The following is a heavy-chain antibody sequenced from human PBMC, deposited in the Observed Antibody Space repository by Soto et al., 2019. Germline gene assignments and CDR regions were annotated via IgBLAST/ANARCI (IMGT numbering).Heavy chain of an antibody. D-gene: IGHD5-18*01. Sequence: QVQLVESGGGVVQPGRSLRLSCAASGFTFSSYGMHWVRQAPGKGLEWVAVIWYDGSNKYYADSVKGRFTISRDNSKNTLYLQMNSLRAEDTSVYYCASGDSYGQFDYWGQGTLVTVSS. CDR1: GFTFSSYG. CDR3: ASGDSYGQFDY. CDR2: IWYDGSNK. J-gene: IGHJ4*02. V-gene: IGHV3-33*01.